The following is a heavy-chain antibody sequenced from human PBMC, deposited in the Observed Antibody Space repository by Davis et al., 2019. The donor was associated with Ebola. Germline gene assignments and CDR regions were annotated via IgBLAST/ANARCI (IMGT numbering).Heavy chain of an antibody. Sequence: PGGSLRLSCAASGFTFSSYAMSWVRQAPGKGLEWVSAISGSGGSTYYADSVKGRFTISRDNSKNTLYLQMNSLRAEDTATYYCAKDKNYDFWSGYPHDAFDIWGQGTMATVSS. CDR1: GFTFSSYA. D-gene: IGHD3-3*01. V-gene: IGHV3-23*01. J-gene: IGHJ3*02. CDR2: ISGSGGST. CDR3: AKDKNYDFWSGYPHDAFDI.